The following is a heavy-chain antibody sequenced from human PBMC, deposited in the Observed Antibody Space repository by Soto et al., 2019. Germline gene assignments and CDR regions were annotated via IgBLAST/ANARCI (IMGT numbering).Heavy chain of an antibody. Sequence: QVQLQESGPGLVKPSQTLALTCTVSGGSISSGGYYWSWIRQHPGKGLEWIGYIYYSGSTYYNPSLMSRVTISADTSKNQFSLKLSSVTAADTAVYYCAVGGVFYGSGSYYGNFDYWGQGTLVTVSS. CDR2: IYYSGST. D-gene: IGHD3-10*01. CDR3: AVGGVFYGSGSYYGNFDY. V-gene: IGHV4-31*03. CDR1: GGSISSGGYY. J-gene: IGHJ4*02.